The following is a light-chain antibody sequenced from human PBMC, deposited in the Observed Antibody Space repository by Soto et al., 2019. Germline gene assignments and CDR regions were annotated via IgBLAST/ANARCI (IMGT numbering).Light chain of an antibody. Sequence: EIVMTQSPATLSVSPGERATLSCRASQSVSSNLAWYQQKPGQAPRLLIYAASTRATGIPARFSGSGSGTEFTLTISRLEPEDFAVYYCQQYGGSPLTFGGGTKVDIK. J-gene: IGKJ4*01. CDR3: QQYGGSPLT. CDR2: AAS. CDR1: QSVSSN. V-gene: IGKV3D-15*01.